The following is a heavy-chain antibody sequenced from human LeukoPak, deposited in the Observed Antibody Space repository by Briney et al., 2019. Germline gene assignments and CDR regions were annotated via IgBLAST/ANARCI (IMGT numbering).Heavy chain of an antibody. CDR1: GYTFTGYY. Sequence: ASVKVSCKASGYTFTGYYIHWVRQAPGQGLEWMGWINPNSGGTNYAQKFQGRVTMTRDTSISTAYMELSRLRSDDTAVYYCATHPRYSSGWHTAGCWGQGTLVTVSS. CDR2: INPNSGGT. D-gene: IGHD6-19*01. V-gene: IGHV1-2*02. J-gene: IGHJ4*02. CDR3: ATHPRYSSGWHTAGC.